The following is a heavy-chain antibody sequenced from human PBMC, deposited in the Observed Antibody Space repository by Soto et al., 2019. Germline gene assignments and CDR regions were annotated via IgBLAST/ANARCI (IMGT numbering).Heavy chain of an antibody. CDR3: ARDQVDYDFWSGYLAV. D-gene: IGHD3-3*01. CDR1: VYTFTSYG. J-gene: IGHJ6*02. V-gene: IGHV1-18*01. CDR2: ISAYNGNT. Sequence: ASVKVSCKASVYTFTSYGISWVRQAPGQGLEWMGWISAYNGNTNYAQKPQGRVTMTTDTSTSTAYMELRSLRSDDTAVYYCARDQVDYDFWSGYLAVWGQGTTVTVSS.